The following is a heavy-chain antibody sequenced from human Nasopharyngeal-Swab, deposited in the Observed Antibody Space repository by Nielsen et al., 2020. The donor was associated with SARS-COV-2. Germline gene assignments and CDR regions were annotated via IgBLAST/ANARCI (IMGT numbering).Heavy chain of an antibody. CDR3: ATSPPYCSSTSCYGWFDP. D-gene: IGHD2-2*01. V-gene: IGHV1-24*01. CDR1: GYTLTELS. J-gene: IGHJ5*02. Sequence: ALVKVSCKVSGYTLTELSMHWVRQAPGKGLEWMGGFDPEDGETIYAQKFQGRVTMTEDTSTDTAYMELSSLRSEDTAVYYCATSPPYCSSTSCYGWFDPWGQGTLVTVSS. CDR2: FDPEDGET.